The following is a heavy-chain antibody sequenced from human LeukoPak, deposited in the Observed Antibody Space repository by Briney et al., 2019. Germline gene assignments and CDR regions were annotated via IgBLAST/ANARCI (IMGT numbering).Heavy chain of an antibody. J-gene: IGHJ4*02. Sequence: GGSLRLSCAASGFTFSSYAMSWVRQAPGKGVEWVSAISGSGGSTYSADSVRGRFNITRDNSKHTLYLQMNSLRAEDTAVYYCAKGGVIVYYFDYWGQGTLVTVSS. CDR1: GFTFSSYA. CDR3: AKGGVIVYYFDY. CDR2: ISGSGGST. V-gene: IGHV3-23*01. D-gene: IGHD3-16*02.